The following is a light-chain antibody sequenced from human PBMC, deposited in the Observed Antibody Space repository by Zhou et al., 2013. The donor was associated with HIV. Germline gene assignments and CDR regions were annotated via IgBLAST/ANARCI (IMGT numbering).Light chain of an antibody. V-gene: IGKV1-39*01. Sequence: DIQMTQSPSSLSASAGDRVTITCRASQTISNYLNWYQQKPGKAPTLLIYKASNLQSGVPSRFSGSGSGADFTLTISSLQPEDFATYYCQQSYSIPYTFGQGTKLEIK. J-gene: IGKJ2*01. CDR1: QTISNY. CDR3: QQSYSIPYT. CDR2: KAS.